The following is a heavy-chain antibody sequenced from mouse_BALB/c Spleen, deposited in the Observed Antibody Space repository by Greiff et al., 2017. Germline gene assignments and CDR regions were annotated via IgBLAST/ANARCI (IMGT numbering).Heavy chain of an antibody. J-gene: IGHJ3*01. CDR2: IYPGNSDT. CDR3: TRTGGYGNLFAY. Sequence: SGTVLARPGASVKMSCKASGYSFTSYWMHWVKQRPGQGLEWIGAIYPGNSDTSYNQKFKGKAKLTAVTSASTAYMELSSLTNEDSAVYYCTRTGGYGNLFAYWGQGTLVTVSA. V-gene: IGHV1-5*01. CDR1: GYSFTSYW. D-gene: IGHD2-10*02.